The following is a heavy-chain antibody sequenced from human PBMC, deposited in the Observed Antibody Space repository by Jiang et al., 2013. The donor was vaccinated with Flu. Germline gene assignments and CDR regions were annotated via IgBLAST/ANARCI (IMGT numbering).Heavy chain of an antibody. CDR2: IYYSGST. Sequence: GPGLVKPSGTLSLTCAVSGGSISSSNWWSWVRQPPGKGLEWIGYIYYSGSTNYNPSLKSRVTISVDTSKNQFSLKLSSVTAADTAVYYCARHHLTYYDFWSAKGRGAFDIVGPRDNGHRLF. V-gene: IGHV4-4*02. J-gene: IGHJ3*02. CDR1: GGSISSSNW. D-gene: IGHD3-3*01. CDR3: ARHHLTYYDFWSAKGRGAFDI.